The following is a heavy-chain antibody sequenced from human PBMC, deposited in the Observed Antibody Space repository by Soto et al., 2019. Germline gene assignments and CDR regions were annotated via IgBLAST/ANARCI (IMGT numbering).Heavy chain of an antibody. V-gene: IGHV3-30*18. CDR3: AKDLVDSGYDWGYYYYMDV. Sequence: GGSLRLSCAASGFTFSSYGMHWVRQAPGKGLEWVAVISYDGSNKYYADSVKGRFTISRDNSKNTLYLQMNSLRAEDTAVYYCAKDLVDSGYDWGYYYYMDVWGKGTTVTVSS. CDR1: GFTFSSYG. J-gene: IGHJ6*03. D-gene: IGHD5-12*01. CDR2: ISYDGSNK.